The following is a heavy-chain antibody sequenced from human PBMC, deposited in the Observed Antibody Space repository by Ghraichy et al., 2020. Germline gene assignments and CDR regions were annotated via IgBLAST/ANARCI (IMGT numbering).Heavy chain of an antibody. Sequence: GGSLRLSCAASGLTVSSNYMNWVRQAPGKGLEWVSVIHSGGSTNYADSVKGRFTISRDNSKNTLYLQMNSLRVDDTAVYYCVRDHHCSGGSCYSGGYRYYGMDVWGQGTTVTVSS. J-gene: IGHJ6*02. CDR1: GLTVSSNY. CDR3: VRDHHCSGGSCYSGGYRYYGMDV. V-gene: IGHV3-53*01. CDR2: IHSGGST. D-gene: IGHD2-15*01.